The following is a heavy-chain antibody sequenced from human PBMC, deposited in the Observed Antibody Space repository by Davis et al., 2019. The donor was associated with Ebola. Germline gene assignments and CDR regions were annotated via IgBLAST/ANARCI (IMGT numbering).Heavy chain of an antibody. D-gene: IGHD4-17*01. V-gene: IGHV3-74*01. CDR1: GFTFSSYW. CDR3: VRTTYGAPEY. Sequence: PGGSLRLSCAASGFTFSSYWMHWVRQAPGKGLVWVSRINPDGSFTDYADSVKGRFTISRDNAKSTLYLQMNSLTAEDTAVYYCVRTTYGAPEYWGQGTLVTVSS. CDR2: INPDGSFT. J-gene: IGHJ4*02.